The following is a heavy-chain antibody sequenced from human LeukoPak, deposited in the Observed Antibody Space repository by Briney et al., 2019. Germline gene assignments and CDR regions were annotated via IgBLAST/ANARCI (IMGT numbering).Heavy chain of an antibody. CDR2: ISHDGATT. CDR1: GFTFDSYS. V-gene: IGHV3-30*09. D-gene: IGHD2-15*01. CDR3: AKDMEDIVVVVAAITGPIDY. Sequence: PGGSLRLSCAASGFTFDSYSMHWVRQAPGKGLEWVAVISHDGATTYSADSVRGRSAISRDNSENTVHLQMNSLRAEDTAVYYCAKDMEDIVVVVAAITGPIDYWGQGTLVTVSS. J-gene: IGHJ4*02.